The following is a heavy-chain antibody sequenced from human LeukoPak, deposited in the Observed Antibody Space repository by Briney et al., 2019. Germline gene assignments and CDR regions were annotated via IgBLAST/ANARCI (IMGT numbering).Heavy chain of an antibody. CDR2: INPSGGST. D-gene: IGHD5-18*01. Sequence: ASVKVSCDASGYTFTSYYMHWVRQAPGQGLEWMGIINPSGGSTSYAQKFQGRVTMTRDMSTSTAYMELRSLRSDDTAVYYCAKLRGYSYGYGGWFDPWGQGTLVTVSS. CDR1: GYTFTSYY. J-gene: IGHJ5*02. CDR3: AKLRGYSYGYGGWFDP. V-gene: IGHV1-46*01.